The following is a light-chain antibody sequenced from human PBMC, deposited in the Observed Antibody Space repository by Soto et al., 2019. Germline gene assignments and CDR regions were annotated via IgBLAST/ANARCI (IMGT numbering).Light chain of an antibody. V-gene: IGKV3D-15*01. CDR2: GAS. J-gene: IGKJ1*01. CDR1: QSVNIY. CDR3: QEYNTWPWT. Sequence: EIVMTQYPGTLSVSGMNRAPLXFRASQSVNIYLAWYQQKPGQAPRLLIFGASSRATGIPARFSGSGSGTEFNLTISSLQSEDFAVYFCQEYNTWPWTFGQGTKVDIK.